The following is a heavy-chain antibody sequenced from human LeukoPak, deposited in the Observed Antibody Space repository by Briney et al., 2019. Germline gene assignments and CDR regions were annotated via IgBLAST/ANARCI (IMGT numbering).Heavy chain of an antibody. J-gene: IGHJ4*02. CDR1: GFTFSSYG. Sequence: GGSLRLSCAASGFTFSSYGMHWVRQAPGKGLEWVAVIWYGGSNKYYADSVKGRFTISRDNSKNTLYLQMDSLRAEDTAVYYCAKRLGEPSKPFFDYWGQGTLVTVSS. CDR2: IWYGGSNK. V-gene: IGHV3-33*06. CDR3: AKRLGEPSKPFFDY. D-gene: IGHD3-16*01.